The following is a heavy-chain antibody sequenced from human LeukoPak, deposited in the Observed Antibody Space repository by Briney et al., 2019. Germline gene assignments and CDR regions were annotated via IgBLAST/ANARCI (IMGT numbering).Heavy chain of an antibody. CDR1: GFTFSSYA. CDR2: ISYDGSNK. V-gene: IGHV3-30-3*01. J-gene: IGHJ4*02. Sequence: PGGSLRLSCAAFGFTFSSYAMHWVRQAPGKGLEWVAVISYDGSNKYYADSVKGRFTISRDNSKNTLYLQMNSLRAEDTAVYYCARDYVVRAQGFDYWGQGTLVTVSS. D-gene: IGHD3-10*01. CDR3: ARDYVVRAQGFDY.